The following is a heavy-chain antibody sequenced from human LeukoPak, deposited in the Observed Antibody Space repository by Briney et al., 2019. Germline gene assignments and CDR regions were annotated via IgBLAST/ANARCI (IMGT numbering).Heavy chain of an antibody. CDR2: ISDTGGTT. V-gene: IGHV3-23*01. J-gene: IGHJ4*02. D-gene: IGHD6-19*01. Sequence: QPGGSLRLSCVASGFTFSNLAMGWVRQAPGKGLEWVSVISDTGGTTYYADSVKGRFTISRDNSRNTLYLQMNSLRVDDTAVYFCAKDARRYSGWYFFDHWGQGTLVTVSS. CDR3: AKDARRYSGWYFFDH. CDR1: GFTFSNLA.